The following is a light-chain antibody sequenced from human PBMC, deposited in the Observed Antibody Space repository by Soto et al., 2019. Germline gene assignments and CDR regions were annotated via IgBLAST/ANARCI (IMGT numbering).Light chain of an antibody. V-gene: IGKV3-11*01. J-gene: IGKJ2*03. CDR3: QQRSNWPPR. Sequence: EIVLTQSPATLSLSPGERATLSCRASQSVSSYLAWYQQKPGQAPRLLIYDASNRATGIQARFSGSGSGNDFPITISSLEAEDFAVYYCQQRSNWPPRFGQGTKLEIK. CDR2: DAS. CDR1: QSVSSY.